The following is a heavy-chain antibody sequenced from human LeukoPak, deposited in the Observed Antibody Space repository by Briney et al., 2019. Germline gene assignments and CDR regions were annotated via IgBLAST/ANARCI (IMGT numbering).Heavy chain of an antibody. CDR2: INPNSGGT. V-gene: IGHV1-2*02. J-gene: IGHJ1*01. CDR1: GYTFTGYY. Sequence: GASVKVSCKASGYTFTGYYMHWVRQAPGQGLEWMGWINPNSGGTNYAQKFQGRVTMTRDTSISTAYMELSRLRSDDTAVYYCARDLEDGYYYDSRGYWAAYFQHWGQGTLVTVSS. D-gene: IGHD3-22*01. CDR3: ARDLEDGYYYDSRGYWAAYFQH.